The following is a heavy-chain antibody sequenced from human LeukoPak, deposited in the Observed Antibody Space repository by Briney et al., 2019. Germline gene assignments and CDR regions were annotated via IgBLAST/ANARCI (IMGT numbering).Heavy chain of an antibody. CDR3: AKGYSVGATNLNFDY. Sequence: GSLSLSCAASGFTFSSYAMSWVRQAPGKGLEWVSAISGSGGSTYYADSVKGRFTISRDNSKNTLDLQMNSLRAEDTAVYYCAKGYSVGATNLNFDYWGQGTLVTVSS. J-gene: IGHJ4*02. V-gene: IGHV3-23*01. CDR2: ISGSGGST. D-gene: IGHD1-26*01. CDR1: GFTFSSYA.